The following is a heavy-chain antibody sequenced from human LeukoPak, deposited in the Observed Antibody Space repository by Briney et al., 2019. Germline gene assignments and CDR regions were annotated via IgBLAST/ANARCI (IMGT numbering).Heavy chain of an antibody. D-gene: IGHD6-25*01. Sequence: ASVKVSCKASGYTFTIYDINWVRQATEQGLEWMGWMNPNSGNTGYAQKFQGRVTMTRNTSISTACMELSSLRSEDTAVYYCARAIGTPDPAAPWGQGTLVTVSS. CDR3: ARAIGTPDPAAP. J-gene: IGHJ4*02. CDR2: MNPNSGNT. V-gene: IGHV1-8*01. CDR1: GYTFTIYD.